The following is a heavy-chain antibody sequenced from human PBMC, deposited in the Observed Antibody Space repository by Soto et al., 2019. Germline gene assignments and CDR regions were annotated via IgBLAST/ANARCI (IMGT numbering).Heavy chain of an antibody. CDR2: IYPGDSDT. CDR3: ARRGIVVVPAAMTAVDGMDV. CDR1: GYSFTSYW. J-gene: IGHJ6*02. D-gene: IGHD2-2*01. V-gene: IGHV5-51*01. Sequence: PGESLKISCKGSGYSFTSYWIGWVRQMPGKGLEWMGTIYPGDSDTRYSPSFQGQVTISADKSISTAYLQWSSLKASDTAMYYCARRGIVVVPAAMTAVDGMDVWGQGTTVTVSS.